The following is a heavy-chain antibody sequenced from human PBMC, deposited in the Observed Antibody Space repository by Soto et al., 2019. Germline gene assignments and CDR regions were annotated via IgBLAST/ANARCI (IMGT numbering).Heavy chain of an antibody. V-gene: IGHV5-10-1*01. CDR3: AREGIAAAATQYYYYGMDV. Sequence: GESLKISCKGSGYSFTTNWISWVRQMPGKGLEWMGRIDPSDSYSNYSPSFQGHVTISADKSISTAYLQWSSLKASDTAMYYCAREGIAAAATQYYYYGMDVWGQGTTVTV. CDR2: IDPSDSYS. J-gene: IGHJ6*02. CDR1: GYSFTTNW. D-gene: IGHD6-25*01.